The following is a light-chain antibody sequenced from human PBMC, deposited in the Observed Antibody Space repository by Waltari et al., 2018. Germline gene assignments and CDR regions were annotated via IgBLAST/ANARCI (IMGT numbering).Light chain of an antibody. J-gene: IGKJ5*01. Sequence: EIVLTQSPATLSLSPGERATLSCRASQSVTKSLAWFQQKPGQPPRLLIYDASNRATGIPARFSGSGSGTDFTLTISSLEPEDFAAYYCQHRDNWPPRITFGQGTRLEIK. CDR2: DAS. V-gene: IGKV3-11*01. CDR3: QHRDNWPPRIT. CDR1: QSVTKS.